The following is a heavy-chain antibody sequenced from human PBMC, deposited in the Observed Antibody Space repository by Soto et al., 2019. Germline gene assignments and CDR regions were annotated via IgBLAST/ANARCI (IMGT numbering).Heavy chain of an antibody. CDR2: INPGGSEK. V-gene: IGHV3-7*01. CDR1: RFTFSSYW. CDR3: ARDKGYLDS. D-gene: IGHD2-2*01. Sequence: EVQLVESGGGLVQPGGSLRLSCAASRFTFSSYWMSWVRQAPGKGLEWVANINPGGSEKFYVDSVKGRFTISRDNAKNSLYLQMNSLRAEYTAVYYCARDKGYLDSWGQGTLVTVSS. J-gene: IGHJ4*02.